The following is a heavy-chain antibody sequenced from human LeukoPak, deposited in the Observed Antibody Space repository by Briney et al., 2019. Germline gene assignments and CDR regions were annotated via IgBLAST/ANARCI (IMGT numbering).Heavy chain of an antibody. J-gene: IGHJ4*02. V-gene: IGHV4-30-4*01. CDR2: IYYSGST. Sequence: SETLSLTCTVSGGSISSGDYYWSWIRQPPGKGLEWIGYIYYSGSTYYNPSLKSRVTISVDTSKNQFSLKLSSVTAADTAVYYCAREPIVEVPPDYWGQGTLVTVSS. CDR1: GGSISSGDYY. CDR3: AREPIVEVPPDY. D-gene: IGHD2-2*01.